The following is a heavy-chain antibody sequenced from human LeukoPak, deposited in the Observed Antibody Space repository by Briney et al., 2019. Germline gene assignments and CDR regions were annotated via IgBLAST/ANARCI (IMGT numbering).Heavy chain of an antibody. CDR3: ARARAMVDY. CDR1: GGSFSGYY. V-gene: IGHV4-34*01. J-gene: IGHJ4*02. D-gene: IGHD5-18*01. Sequence: SETLSLTCAVYGGSFSGYYWSWIRQPPGKGLEWIGEINHSGSTNYNPSLKSRVTISVDTSKNQFSLKLSSVTAADTAVYYCARARAMVDYWGQGTLVTVPS. CDR2: INHSGST.